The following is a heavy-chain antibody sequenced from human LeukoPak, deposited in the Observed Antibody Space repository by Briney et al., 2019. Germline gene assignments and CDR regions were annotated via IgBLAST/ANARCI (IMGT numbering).Heavy chain of an antibody. CDR3: ARGAGSSSWLPQFDY. Sequence: PGGSLRLSCAASGFTFSSYAMHWVRQAPGKGLEYVSAISSNEGSTYYANSVKGRFTISRDNSKNTLYLQMGSLRAEDMAVYYCARGAGSSSWLPQFDYWGQGTLVTVSS. CDR2: ISSNEGST. CDR1: GFTFSSYA. J-gene: IGHJ4*02. V-gene: IGHV3-64*01. D-gene: IGHD6-13*01.